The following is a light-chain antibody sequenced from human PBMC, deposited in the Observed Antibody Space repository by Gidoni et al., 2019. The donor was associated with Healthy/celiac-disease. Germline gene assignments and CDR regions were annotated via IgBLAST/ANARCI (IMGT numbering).Light chain of an antibody. CDR3: QSYDSSGV. CDR2: GNS. CDR1: SSNIGAGYD. J-gene: IGLJ2*01. V-gene: IGLV1-40*01. Sequence: QSVLTPPPSVSGAPGQRVTISCTGSSSNIGAGYDVHWYQPLPGAAPKLLIFGNSNRPSGVPDRFSASKSGTSASLVITGLQAEDEADYYCQSYDSSGVFGGGTTLTVL.